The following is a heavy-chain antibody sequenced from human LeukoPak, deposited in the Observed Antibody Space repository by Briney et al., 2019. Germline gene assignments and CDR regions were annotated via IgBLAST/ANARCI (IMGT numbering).Heavy chain of an antibody. CDR2: ISSDGSDK. D-gene: IGHD6-19*01. CDR3: ARGAQGWHDY. Sequence: GGSLRLSCAASGFTFSAYGMQWVRQAPGRGLEWMAVISSDGSDKFYADSVKGRFSVSRDNSKNTLYLHVSSLRLEDTALYYCARGAQGWHDYWGQGTLVTVSS. V-gene: IGHV3-30*03. J-gene: IGHJ4*02. CDR1: GFTFSAYG.